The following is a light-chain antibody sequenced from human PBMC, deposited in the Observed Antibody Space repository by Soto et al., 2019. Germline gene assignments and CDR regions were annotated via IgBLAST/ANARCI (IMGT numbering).Light chain of an antibody. CDR3: SSYTSSGTYV. CDR1: SSDVGSYNR. J-gene: IGLJ1*01. V-gene: IGLV2-18*02. Sequence: QSALTQPPSVSGSPGQSVTISCAGTSSDVGSYNRVSWYQQPPDTAPKLMIYEVSNRPSGVPDRFSGSKSGNTASLTISGLQAEDEADYYCSSYTSSGTYVFGTGTKAPS. CDR2: EVS.